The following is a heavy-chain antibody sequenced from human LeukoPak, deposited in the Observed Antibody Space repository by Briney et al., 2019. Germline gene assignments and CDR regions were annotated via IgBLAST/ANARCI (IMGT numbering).Heavy chain of an antibody. CDR3: AKDILWSGYSRDFFDY. CDR2: ISSSGSTI. J-gene: IGHJ4*02. D-gene: IGHD3-3*01. V-gene: IGHV3-11*01. Sequence: PGGSLRLSCAASGFTFSDYYMSWIRQAPGKGLEWVSYISSSGSTIYYADSVKGRFTISRDNSKNTLYPQMNSLRAEDTAVYYCAKDILWSGYSRDFFDYWGQGTLVTVSS. CDR1: GFTFSDYY.